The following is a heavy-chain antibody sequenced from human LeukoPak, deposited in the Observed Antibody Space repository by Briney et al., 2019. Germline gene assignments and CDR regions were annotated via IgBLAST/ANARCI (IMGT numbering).Heavy chain of an antibody. CDR2: IGAAGDT. CDR3: ARGPYSSSWHYFDY. V-gene: IGHV3-13*04. D-gene: IGHD6-13*01. CDR1: GFTFSSYD. J-gene: IGHJ4*02. Sequence: GGSLRLSCAASGFTFSSYDMHWVRQATGKGLEWVSAIGAAGDTYYPGSVEGRFTIPRENAKNSLYLQMNSLRAGDTAVYYCARGPYSSSWHYFDYWGQGTLVTVSS.